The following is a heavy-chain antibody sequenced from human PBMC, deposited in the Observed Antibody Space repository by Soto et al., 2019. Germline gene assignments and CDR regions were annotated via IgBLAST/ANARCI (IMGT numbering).Heavy chain of an antibody. V-gene: IGHV3-30*18. CDR1: GFTFSSYG. Sequence: QVQLVESGGGVVQPGRSLRLSCAASGFTFSSYGMHWVRQAPGKGLEWVAVISYDGSNKYYADSVKGRFTISRDNSKNTLYLQMNSLRAEDTAVYYWAKDEAVVRENGGMDVWGQGTTVTVSS. D-gene: IGHD6-19*01. CDR2: ISYDGSNK. J-gene: IGHJ6*02. CDR3: AKDEAVVRENGGMDV.